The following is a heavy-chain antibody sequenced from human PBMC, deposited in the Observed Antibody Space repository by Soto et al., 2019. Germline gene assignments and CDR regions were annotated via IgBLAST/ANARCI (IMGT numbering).Heavy chain of an antibody. CDR3: ARDAPTIAAQDDY. V-gene: IGHV1-18*01. CDR2: ISACNGHT. J-gene: IGHJ4*02. CDR1: GYTCPSYG. Sequence: QVQLVQSGAEVKKPGASVKVSCKASGYTCPSYGISWVRQAPGQGLAWMGWISACNGHTNYAQKLQGRVAMTTDTTTSTAYMELRSLGSADTVVYYCARDAPTIAAQDDYWGQGTLVTVSS. D-gene: IGHD6-13*01.